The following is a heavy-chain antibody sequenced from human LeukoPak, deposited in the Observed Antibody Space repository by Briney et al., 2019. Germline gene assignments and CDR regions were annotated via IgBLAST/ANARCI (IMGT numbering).Heavy chain of an antibody. CDR1: GYSLSDLN. D-gene: IGHD3-3*01. CDR3: ATRSGDFWSGFEN. V-gene: IGHV1-24*01. J-gene: IGHJ4*02. Sequence: ASVKVSCKVSGYSLSDLNIQWVRQARGEGLECMGGFDPEQATTIYAQNFQGRLTMTEEISTDTVYMELSSLTSEDTAVYYCATRSGDFWSGFENWGQGTLVTVSS. CDR2: FDPEQATT.